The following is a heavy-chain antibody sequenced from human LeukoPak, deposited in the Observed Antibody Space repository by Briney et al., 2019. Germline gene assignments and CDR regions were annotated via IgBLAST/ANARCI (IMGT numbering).Heavy chain of an antibody. D-gene: IGHD6-19*01. CDR2: ISGSGGST. V-gene: IGHV3-23*01. J-gene: IGHJ4*02. CDR1: GFTFRSSA. CDR3: AKDRTLAVAGLFDY. Sequence: PGGSLRLSCAASGFTFRSSAMSWVRQAPGKGLEWVSAISGSGGSTYSADSVKGRFTISRDNSRNTLYLEMNSLRAEDTAIYYCAKDRTLAVAGLFDYWGQGTLVTVSS.